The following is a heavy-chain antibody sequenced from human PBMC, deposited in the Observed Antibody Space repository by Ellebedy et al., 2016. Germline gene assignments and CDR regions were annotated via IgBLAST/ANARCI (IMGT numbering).Heavy chain of an antibody. V-gene: IGHV3-9*01. CDR2: IGLSSDTI. J-gene: IGHJ5*01. D-gene: IGHD3-10*01. CDR1: GFTFSDFA. CDR3: ARSGRGVVIARMDS. Sequence: SLKISXAASGFTFSDFAMHWVRQTAGKGPEWVSGIGLSSDTIVYAASVKGRFTISRDNAKNSLYLQMNSLRPEDTALYYCARSGRGVVIARMDSWGQGTLVTVSP.